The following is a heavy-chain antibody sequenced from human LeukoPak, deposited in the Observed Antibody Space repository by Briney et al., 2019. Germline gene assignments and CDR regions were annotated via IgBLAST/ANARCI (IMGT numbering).Heavy chain of an antibody. CDR3: ARDTGPRDFYYYYYMDV. V-gene: IGHV4-4*07. J-gene: IGHJ6*03. Sequence: SETLSLTCTVSGGSISSYYWSWIRQPAGKGLEWIGRNYTSGSTNYNPSLKSRVTMSVDTSKNQFSLKLSSVTAADTAVYYCARDTGPRDFYYYYYMDVWGKGTTVTVSS. CDR2: NYTSGST. CDR1: GGSISSYY. D-gene: IGHD3-3*01.